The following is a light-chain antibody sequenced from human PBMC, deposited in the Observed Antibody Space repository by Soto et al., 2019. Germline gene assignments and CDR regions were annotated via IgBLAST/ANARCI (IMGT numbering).Light chain of an antibody. J-gene: IGKJ4*01. CDR2: GAS. CDR3: QQYNNWPALT. Sequence: EIVMTQSPATLSVSPGERATLSCRASQSVSSNLAWYQQKPGQAPRLLIYGASTRATGIPARFSSSRSGTEFTLTISSLQSEDFAVYYCQQYNNWPALTFGGGTKVEIK. V-gene: IGKV3-15*01. CDR1: QSVSSN.